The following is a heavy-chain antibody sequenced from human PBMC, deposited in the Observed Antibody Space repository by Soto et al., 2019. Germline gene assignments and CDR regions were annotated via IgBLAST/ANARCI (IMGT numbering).Heavy chain of an antibody. J-gene: IGHJ6*02. CDR3: ARSGVGYCTNGVCSDYYYGMDV. CDR2: IKQDGSEK. D-gene: IGHD2-8*01. Sequence: GGSLRLSCAASGFTFSSCWMSWVRQAPGKGLEWVANIKQDGSEKYYVDSVKGRFTISRDNAKNSLYLQMNSLRAEDTAVYYCARSGVGYCTNGVCSDYYYGMDVWGQGTTVTVSS. CDR1: GFTFSSCW. V-gene: IGHV3-7*01.